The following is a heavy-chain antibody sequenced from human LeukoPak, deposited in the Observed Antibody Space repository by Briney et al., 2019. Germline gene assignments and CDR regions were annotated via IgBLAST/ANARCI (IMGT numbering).Heavy chain of an antibody. Sequence: GGSLRLSCAASGFTFTSYTMSWVRQAPGKGLEWVSSIGGSGDSTYYADSVKGRFTISRDNSKNTLYLQMNSLRAEDTAMYYCARDSGYCTNGVCWDAWFDPWGQGTLVTVSS. J-gene: IGHJ5*02. CDR2: IGGSGDST. CDR1: GFTFTSYT. CDR3: ARDSGYCTNGVCWDAWFDP. V-gene: IGHV3-23*01. D-gene: IGHD2-8*01.